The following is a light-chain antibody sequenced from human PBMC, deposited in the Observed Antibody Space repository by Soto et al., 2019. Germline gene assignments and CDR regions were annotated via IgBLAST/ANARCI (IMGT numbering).Light chain of an antibody. Sequence: EIVLTQSPGTLSLSPGERATLSCRASHSVSSSYLAWYQQKPGQAPRLLIYGASSRATGIPDRFSGSGSGTDCTLTISRLEPEDFAVYYCQQYGSSPPLTFGGGTKVEIK. V-gene: IGKV3-20*01. J-gene: IGKJ4*01. CDR3: QQYGSSPPLT. CDR2: GAS. CDR1: HSVSSSY.